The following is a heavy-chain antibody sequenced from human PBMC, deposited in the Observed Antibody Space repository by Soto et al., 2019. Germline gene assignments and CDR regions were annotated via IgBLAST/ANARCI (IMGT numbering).Heavy chain of an antibody. J-gene: IGHJ6*02. Sequence: PGGSLRLSCAASGFTFSSYGMHWVRQAPGKGLEWVAVISYDGSNKYYADSVKGRFTISRDNSKNTLYLQMNSLRAEDTAVYYCAKDKLPLFTYGPFYYYYGMDVWGQGTTVTVSS. D-gene: IGHD2-8*01. V-gene: IGHV3-30*18. CDR2: ISYDGSNK. CDR1: GFTFSSYG. CDR3: AKDKLPLFTYGPFYYYYGMDV.